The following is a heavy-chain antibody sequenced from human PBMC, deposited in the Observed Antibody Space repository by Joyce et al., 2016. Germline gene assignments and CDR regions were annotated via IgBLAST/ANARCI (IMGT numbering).Heavy chain of an antibody. Sequence: QVQLVQSGAEVKKPGASVKISCKASGYTFINYYIHWVRQAPGQGLEWTGTLYPTRGGTSYTQKLQGRISLTRDTSTSTVYMELSSLGSDDTAVYYCVTETPHTGWFDPWGQGTLVIVSS. CDR1: GYTFINYY. V-gene: IGHV1-46*01. D-gene: IGHD1-14*01. J-gene: IGHJ5*02. CDR3: VTETPHTGWFDP. CDR2: LYPTRGGT.